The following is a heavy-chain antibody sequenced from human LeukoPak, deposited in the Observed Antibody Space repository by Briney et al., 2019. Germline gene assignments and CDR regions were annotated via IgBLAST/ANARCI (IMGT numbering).Heavy chain of an antibody. J-gene: IGHJ5*02. CDR1: GGSISSYY. Sequence: SETLSHTCTVSGGSISSYYWSWIRQPAGKGLEWIGRIYTSGSTNYNPSLKSRVTMSVDTSKNQFSLKLSSVTAADTAVYYCARGGPLTMVRGVIMDWFDPWGQGTLVTVSS. CDR2: IYTSGST. CDR3: ARGGPLTMVRGVIMDWFDP. V-gene: IGHV4-4*07. D-gene: IGHD3-10*01.